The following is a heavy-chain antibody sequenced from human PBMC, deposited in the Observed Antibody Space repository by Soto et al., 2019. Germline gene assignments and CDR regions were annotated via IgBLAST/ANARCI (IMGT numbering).Heavy chain of an antibody. CDR3: AHLVGISNTDDY. J-gene: IGHJ4*02. Sequence: GGSLRLSCVASGITFSSYALHWVRQAPGKGQEWVAVVSNDGRTKFYLDSVKGRCTISRDNSKNTLYLQMNSPTSEDTAVYFCAHLVGISNTDDYWGQGTRVTVSS. CDR1: GITFSSYA. V-gene: IGHV3-30*04. D-gene: IGHD1-26*01. CDR2: VSNDGRTK.